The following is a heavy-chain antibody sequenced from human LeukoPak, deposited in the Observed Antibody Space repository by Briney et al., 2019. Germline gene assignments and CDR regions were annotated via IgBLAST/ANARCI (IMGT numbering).Heavy chain of an antibody. CDR2: IKTDGSST. J-gene: IGHJ5*02. CDR1: GFTFSRYW. V-gene: IGHV3-74*01. D-gene: IGHD1-26*01. Sequence: TGGSLRLSCAASGFTFSRYWMHWVRQAPGKGLVWVSRIKTDGSSTSYADSVKGRFTISRGNAKNSLYLQMNSLRAEGTAVYYCARSHSGSSRNWFDPWGQGTLVTVSS. CDR3: ARSHSGSSRNWFDP.